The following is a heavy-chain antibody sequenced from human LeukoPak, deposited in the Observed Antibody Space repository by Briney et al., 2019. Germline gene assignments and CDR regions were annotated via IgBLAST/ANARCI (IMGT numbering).Heavy chain of an antibody. CDR2: IGYDGSKI. CDR1: GLTFSRSG. J-gene: IGHJ3*02. D-gene: IGHD3-16*01. V-gene: IGHV3-30*02. CDR3: AKEGRGGFDI. Sequence: PGGSLRLSCAASGLTFSRSGMHWVRQAPGKGLEWVTFIGYDGSKIYYADSVKGRFTVSRDNSKNMLYLQMNSLRAEDTAVYYCAKEGRGGFDIWGQGTTVTVSS.